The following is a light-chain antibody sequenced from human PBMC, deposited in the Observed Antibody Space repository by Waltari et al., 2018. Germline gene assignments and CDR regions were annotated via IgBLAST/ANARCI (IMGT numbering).Light chain of an antibody. CDR2: GAS. CDR3: QQYGSSPHT. V-gene: IGKV3-20*01. Sequence: EIVLTQSPGTLSLSPGERAPLPCRASQRVSSSFAWYQHKPGQAPRRLIYGASNRATGIPDRFSGSGSGTDFTLTISRLEPEDFVVYYCQQYGSSPHTFGQGTKLEIK. J-gene: IGKJ2*01. CDR1: QRVSSSF.